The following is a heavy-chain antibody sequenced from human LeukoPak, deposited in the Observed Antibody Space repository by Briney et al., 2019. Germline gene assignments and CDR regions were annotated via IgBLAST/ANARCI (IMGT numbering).Heavy chain of an antibody. J-gene: IGHJ5*02. CDR2: IYHDGNT. V-gene: IGHV4-4*02. Sequence: SETLSLTCGVSGGSINSGDWWTWVRQPPGKGLEWIGEIYHDGNTYYNPSLKSRVTISVDTSKNQFSLKLSSVTAADTAVYYCARALRDVWFDPWGQGTLVTVSS. CDR1: GGSINSGDW. CDR3: ARALRDVWFDP.